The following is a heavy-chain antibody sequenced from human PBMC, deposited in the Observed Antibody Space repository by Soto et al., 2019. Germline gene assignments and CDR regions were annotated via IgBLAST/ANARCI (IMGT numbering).Heavy chain of an antibody. V-gene: IGHV1-69*13. CDR3: AKGPLIVVVPFDY. J-gene: IGHJ4*02. D-gene: IGHD2-15*01. CDR1: GGTFSSYA. Sequence: SVKVSCKASGGTFSSYAISWVRQAPGQGLEWMGGIIPIFGTANYAQKFQGRVTITADESTNTAYMELSSLRSEDTAVYYCAKGPLIVVVPFDYWGQGTLVTVSS. CDR2: IIPIFGTA.